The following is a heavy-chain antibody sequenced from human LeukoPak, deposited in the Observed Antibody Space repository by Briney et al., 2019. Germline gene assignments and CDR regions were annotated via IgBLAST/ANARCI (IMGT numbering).Heavy chain of an antibody. Sequence: SETLSLTCTVSGGSISIGGYYWSWIRQDPGKGLEWIGYIYYNGNTYYNPSLKSRLTISGDTSENQFSLKLSSVTAADTAVYYCVRNFDSYNAFDIWGQGTMVTVSS. CDR2: IYYNGNT. CDR3: VRNFDSYNAFDI. D-gene: IGHD3-22*01. V-gene: IGHV4-31*03. J-gene: IGHJ3*02. CDR1: GGSISIGGYY.